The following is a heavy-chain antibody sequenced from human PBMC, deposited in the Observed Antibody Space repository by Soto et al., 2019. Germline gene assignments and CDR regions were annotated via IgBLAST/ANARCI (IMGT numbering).Heavy chain of an antibody. V-gene: IGHV3-30*18. CDR3: AKVAYDFWRGRGGDFEG. CDR2: ISKDGTYK. CDR1: GFTFSYYG. D-gene: IGHD3-3*01. Sequence: QVHVVESGGGVVQPGKSLRLSCVASGFTFSYYGMHWVRQAPGKGLVWVAVISKDGTYKYYGDPVKGRFTITRDNSENTVHLQMDSMRVEDTALYYCAKVAYDFWRGRGGDFEGWGQGILVTVSS. J-gene: IGHJ1*01.